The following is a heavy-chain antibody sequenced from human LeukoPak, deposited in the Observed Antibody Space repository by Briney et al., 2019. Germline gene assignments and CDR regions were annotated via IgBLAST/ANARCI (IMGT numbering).Heavy chain of an antibody. V-gene: IGHV4-39*07. CDR2: IYYSGST. J-gene: IGHJ4*02. CDR3: ARSDWYSGYYSN. D-gene: IGHD3-22*01. Sequence: SETLSLTCTVSGGSISSSSYYWGWIRQPPGKGLEWIGSIYYSGSTYYNPSLKSRVTISVDTSKNQFSLKRSSVTAADTAVYYCARSDWYSGYYSNWGQGTLVTVSS. CDR1: GGSISSSSYY.